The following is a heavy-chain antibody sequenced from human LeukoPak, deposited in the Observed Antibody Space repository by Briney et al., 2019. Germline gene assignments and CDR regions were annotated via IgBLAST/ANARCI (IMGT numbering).Heavy chain of an antibody. D-gene: IGHD3-10*01. J-gene: IGHJ4*02. V-gene: IGHV3-30-3*01. CDR3: ARAAGSGSYSNPFDY. Sequence: PGGSLRLSCAASGFTFSSYATQWVRQAPGKGLEWVAVISYDGSNKYYGDSVKGRCTISRDNSKNTLYLQMNSLRAEDTAIYYCARAAGSGSYSNPFDYWGQRTLGSVSS. CDR2: ISYDGSNK. CDR1: GFTFSSYA.